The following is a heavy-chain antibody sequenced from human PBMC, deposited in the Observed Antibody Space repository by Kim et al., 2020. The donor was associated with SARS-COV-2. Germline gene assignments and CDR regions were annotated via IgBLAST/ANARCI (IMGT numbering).Heavy chain of an antibody. CDR3: ARGDWVGCSSTSCSYFDY. V-gene: IGHV4-31*03. Sequence: SETLSLTCTVSGGSISSGGYYWSWIRQHPGKGLEWIGYIYYSGSTYYNPSLKSRVTISVDTSKNQFSLKLSSVTAADTAVYYCARGDWVGCSSTSCSYFDYWGQGTLVTVSS. D-gene: IGHD2-2*01. CDR1: GGSISSGGYY. CDR2: IYYSGST. J-gene: IGHJ4*02.